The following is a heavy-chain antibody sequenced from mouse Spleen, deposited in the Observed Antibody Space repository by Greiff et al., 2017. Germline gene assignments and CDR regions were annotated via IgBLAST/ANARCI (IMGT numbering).Heavy chain of an antibody. V-gene: IGHV1-64*01. D-gene: IGHD1-1*01. CDR1: GYTFTSYW. J-gene: IGHJ3*01. CDR2: IHPNSGST. Sequence: QVQLQQSGAELVKPGASVKLSCKASGYTFTSYWMHWVKQRPGQGLEWIGMIHPNSGSTNYNEKFKSKATLTVDKSSSTAYMQLSSLTSEDSAVYYCAMSYGSPPFAYWGQGTLVTVSA. CDR3: AMSYGSPPFAY.